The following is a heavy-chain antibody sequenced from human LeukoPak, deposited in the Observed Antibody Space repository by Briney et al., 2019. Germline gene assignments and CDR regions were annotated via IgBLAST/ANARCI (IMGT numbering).Heavy chain of an antibody. CDR3: ARTPGLHDYAY. CDR1: GFTFSSYG. V-gene: IGHV3-53*01. CDR2: IYSGGRT. D-gene: IGHD4-17*01. Sequence: PGGTLRLSCAASGFTFSSYGMSWVRQAPGKGLEWVSVIYSGGRTYYADSVKGRFTISRDNSKNTLYLQMNSLRVEDTAVYYCARTPGLHDYAYWGQGTLVTVSP. J-gene: IGHJ4*02.